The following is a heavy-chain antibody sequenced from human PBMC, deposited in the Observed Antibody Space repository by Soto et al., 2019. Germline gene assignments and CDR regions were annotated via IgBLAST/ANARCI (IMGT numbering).Heavy chain of an antibody. D-gene: IGHD3-3*01. CDR2: IYYSGST. V-gene: IGHV4-59*01. J-gene: IGHJ6*02. CDR1: GGSISSYY. Sequence: QVQLQESGPGLVKPSETLSLTCTVSGGSISSYYWSWIRQPPGKGLEWIGYIYYSGSTNYNPSLKSRVTISVDTSKNHFSLKLSSVTAADTAVYYCARDGGRYSAMDVWDQGTTVTVSS. CDR3: ARDGGRYSAMDV.